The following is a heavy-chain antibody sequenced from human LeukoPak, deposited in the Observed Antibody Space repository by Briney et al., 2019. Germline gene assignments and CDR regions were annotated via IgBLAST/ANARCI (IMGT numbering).Heavy chain of an antibody. V-gene: IGHV4-61*02. J-gene: IGHJ4*02. CDR3: AKGYFDY. CDR1: GGSISSGSYY. Sequence: SRTLSLTCTVAGGSISSGSYYWSWIRQPAGKGLEWIGRIYTSGSTNYNPSLKSRVTISVDTSKNQFSLKLSSVTAADTAVCYCAKGYFDYWVQGTLVTVSS. CDR2: IYTSGST.